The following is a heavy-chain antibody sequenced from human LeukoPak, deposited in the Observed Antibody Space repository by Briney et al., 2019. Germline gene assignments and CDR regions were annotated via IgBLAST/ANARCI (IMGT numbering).Heavy chain of an antibody. Sequence: PGGSLRLSCAASGFTFDDYGMSWVRQAPGKGLEWVSGINWNGGSTGYADSVKGRFTISRDNAKNSLYLQVSSLRAEDTAVYCCVNPPGSAAALRYYFDYWGQGTLVTVSS. CDR3: VNPPGSAAALRYYFDY. CDR1: GFTFDDYG. J-gene: IGHJ4*02. D-gene: IGHD6-13*01. V-gene: IGHV3-20*04. CDR2: INWNGGST.